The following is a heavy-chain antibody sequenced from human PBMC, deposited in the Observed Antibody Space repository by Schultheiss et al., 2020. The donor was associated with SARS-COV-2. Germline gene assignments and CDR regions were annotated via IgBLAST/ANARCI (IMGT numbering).Heavy chain of an antibody. D-gene: IGHD6-13*01. J-gene: IGHJ5*02. CDR1: GFSLSTSGVG. CDR3: THILGYSSSWLAWFDP. CDR2: IYWNDDK. V-gene: IGHV2-5*01. Sequence: SGPTLVQPTQTLTLTCTFSGFSLSTSGVGVGWIRQPPGKALEWLALIYWNDDKRYSPSLKRRLTITKDFSKNQVVLTMTNMDPVDIATYYCTHILGYSSSWLAWFDPWGQGTLVTVSS.